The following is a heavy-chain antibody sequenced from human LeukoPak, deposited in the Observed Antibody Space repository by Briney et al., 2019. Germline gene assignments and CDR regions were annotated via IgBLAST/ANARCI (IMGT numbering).Heavy chain of an antibody. J-gene: IGHJ4*02. Sequence: SETLSLTRTVSGASISSNYWTWIRQPPGKGLEYIGYIYYTGGTNYNPSLKSRVTISVDTSKNQFSLKLSSVTAADTAVYFCAKYGGSGWVIDYWGQGTLVTVSS. CDR2: IYYTGGT. V-gene: IGHV4-59*08. CDR3: AKYGGSGWVIDY. CDR1: GASISSNY. D-gene: IGHD6-19*01.